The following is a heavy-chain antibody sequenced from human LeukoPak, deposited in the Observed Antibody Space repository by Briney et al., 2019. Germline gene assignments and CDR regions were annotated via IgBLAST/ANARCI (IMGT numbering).Heavy chain of an antibody. J-gene: IGHJ4*02. D-gene: IGHD3-10*01. Sequence: GASVKVSCKASGYTFTGYYMHWVRQAPGQGLEWMGIINPSGGSTSYAQKFQGRVTMTRDTSTSTVYMELSSLRSEDTAVYYCARDQFNVDYGSGRGYFDYWGQGTLVTVSS. CDR1: GYTFTGYY. CDR3: ARDQFNVDYGSGRGYFDY. V-gene: IGHV1-46*01. CDR2: INPSGGST.